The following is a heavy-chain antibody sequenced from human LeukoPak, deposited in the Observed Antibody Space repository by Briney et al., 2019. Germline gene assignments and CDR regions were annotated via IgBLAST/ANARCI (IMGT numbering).Heavy chain of an antibody. CDR2: IWYDGSNK. J-gene: IGHJ3*02. Sequence: GGSLRLSCAASGFTFSSYGMHWVRQAPGKGLEWVAVIWYDGSNKYYADSVKGRFTISRDNSKNTLYLQKNSLRAEDTAVYYCARDRSGYSDAFDIWGQGTMVTVSS. D-gene: IGHD6-13*01. CDR1: GFTFSSYG. V-gene: IGHV3-33*01. CDR3: ARDRSGYSDAFDI.